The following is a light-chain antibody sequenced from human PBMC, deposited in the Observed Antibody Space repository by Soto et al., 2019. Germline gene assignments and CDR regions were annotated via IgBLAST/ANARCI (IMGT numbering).Light chain of an antibody. CDR3: CSYALSYPNYV. CDR1: SSDVGGYNY. Sequence: QSALTQPPSASGSPGQSVTISCTGTSSDVGGYNYVSWYHQLPGKAPKLIIYDVSQRPSGVPDRFSGSKSGNTASLTISGLQADDEADYYCCSYALSYPNYVFGTGTKVTVL. V-gene: IGLV2-11*01. J-gene: IGLJ1*01. CDR2: DVS.